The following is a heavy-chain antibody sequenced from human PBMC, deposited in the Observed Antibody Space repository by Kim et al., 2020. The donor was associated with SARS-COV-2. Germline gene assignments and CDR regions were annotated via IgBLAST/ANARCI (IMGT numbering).Heavy chain of an antibody. J-gene: IGHJ4*02. CDR1: GFTFSSYS. Sequence: GGSLRLSCAASGFTFSSYSMNWVRQAPGKGLEWVSSISSSSSYIYYADSVKGRFTISRDNAKNSLYLQMNSLRAEDTAVYYCARVKNSEDYYDSSGYLVNWGQGTLVTVSS. CDR3: ARVKNSEDYYDSSGYLVN. D-gene: IGHD3-22*01. CDR2: ISSSSSYI. V-gene: IGHV3-21*01.